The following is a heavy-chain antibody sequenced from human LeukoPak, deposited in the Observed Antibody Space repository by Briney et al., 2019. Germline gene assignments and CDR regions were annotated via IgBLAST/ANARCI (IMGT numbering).Heavy chain of an antibody. CDR1: GFTFSTYA. CDR2: IFASGGAA. J-gene: IGHJ4*02. V-gene: IGHV3-23*01. CDR3: AKDLEYTYYFDS. Sequence: GGSLRLSCAASGFTFSTYAMSWVRQAPGKGLEWVSSIFASGGAAYYADSVKGRCTISRDNSKNTLYLQMNSLRAEDTAVYYCAKDLEYTYYFDSWGQGTLLAVSS. D-gene: IGHD3-3*01.